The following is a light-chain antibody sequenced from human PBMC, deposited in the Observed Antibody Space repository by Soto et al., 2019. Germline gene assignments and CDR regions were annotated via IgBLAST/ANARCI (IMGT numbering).Light chain of an antibody. CDR2: DAS. CDR3: QQYGISPT. CDR1: HSVSSNY. V-gene: IGKV3-20*01. Sequence: EIVLSQYPGTLSLSPGERATLSCRSSHSVSSNYLAWYQQKPGQAPRLLIYDASSRATGIPDRFSGSGSGTDFPLTISRLEPVDFAVYYCQQYGISPTFGQGTKVEIK. J-gene: IGKJ1*01.